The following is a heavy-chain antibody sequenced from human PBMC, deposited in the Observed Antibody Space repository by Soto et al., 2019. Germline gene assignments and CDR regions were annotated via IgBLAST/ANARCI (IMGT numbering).Heavy chain of an antibody. CDR3: VRGNPPYCGGDCPPLYSDY. CDR1: GFTFSNYA. Sequence: GGSLRLSCAASGFTFSNYALNWVRTAPGKGPGWVTIISYHGTDTEYADSVKGRFTISRDNSKNTMYLQMDSLKDEDTAVYYCVRGNPPYCGGDCPPLYSDYWGQGILVTVSS. D-gene: IGHD2-21*02. V-gene: IGHV3-30-3*01. CDR2: ISYHGTDT. J-gene: IGHJ4*02.